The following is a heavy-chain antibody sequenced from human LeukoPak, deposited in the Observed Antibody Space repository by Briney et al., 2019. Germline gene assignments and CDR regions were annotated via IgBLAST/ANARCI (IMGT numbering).Heavy chain of an antibody. CDR3: ARVRTGTTIPHWFDP. CDR1: GFTFSNYS. V-gene: IGHV3-48*01. D-gene: IGHD1-1*01. J-gene: IGHJ5*02. Sequence: GGSLRLSCAASGFTFSNYSMNWVRQAPGKGLEWVSYISSSSSTIYYADSVKGRFTISRDNAKNSLYLQMNSLRAEDTAVYYCARVRTGTTIPHWFDPWGQGTLVTVSS. CDR2: ISSSSSTI.